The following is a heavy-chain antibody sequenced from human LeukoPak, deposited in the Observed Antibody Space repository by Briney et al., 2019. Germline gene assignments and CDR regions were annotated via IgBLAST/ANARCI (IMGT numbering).Heavy chain of an antibody. Sequence: GGSLRLSCAASGFTFSDFAMNWVRQAPGKGLEWVSVIGGTGETHSRDSVKGRFTVSRDNSKNTMSLQMSNLRAEDTAVYFCARGGGLDVWGQGATVTVSS. J-gene: IGHJ6*02. V-gene: IGHV3-23*01. CDR1: GFTFSDFA. CDR3: ARGGGLDV. D-gene: IGHD3-16*01. CDR2: IGGTGET.